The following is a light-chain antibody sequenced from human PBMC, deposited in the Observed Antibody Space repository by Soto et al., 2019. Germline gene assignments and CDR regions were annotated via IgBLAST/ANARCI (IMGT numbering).Light chain of an antibody. CDR3: CSYAGTSTVI. CDR2: EGT. V-gene: IGLV2-23*01. Sequence: QSDLTQPASVSGSPGQSITISCTGTSSDVGNYNLVSWYQQHPDKAPKLMIYEGTKRPSGVSNRFSASKSGNTASLTISGLQAVDEADYYCCSYAGTSTVIFGGGTKLTVL. J-gene: IGLJ2*01. CDR1: SSDVGNYNL.